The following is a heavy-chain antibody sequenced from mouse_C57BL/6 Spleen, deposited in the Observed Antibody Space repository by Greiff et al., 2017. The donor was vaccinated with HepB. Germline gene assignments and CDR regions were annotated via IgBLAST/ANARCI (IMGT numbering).Heavy chain of an antibody. D-gene: IGHD2-4*01. CDR1: GYTFTSYG. Sequence: VQLQQSGAELARPGASVKLSCKASGYTFTSYGISWVKQRPGQGLEWIGEIYPRSGNTYYNEKFKGKATLTADKSSSTAYMELRSLTSEDSAVYFWALYDYDVGAWFAYWGQGTLVTVSA. CDR2: IYPRSGNT. V-gene: IGHV1-81*01. CDR3: ALYDYDVGAWFAY. J-gene: IGHJ3*01.